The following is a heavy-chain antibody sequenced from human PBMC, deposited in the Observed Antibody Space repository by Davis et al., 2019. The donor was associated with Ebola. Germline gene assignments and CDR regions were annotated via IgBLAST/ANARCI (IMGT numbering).Heavy chain of an antibody. CDR2: ISAFNGNT. CDR3: ARGWDFWSGQGWYYFDY. CDR1: GYTFNTFG. D-gene: IGHD3-3*01. V-gene: IGHV1-18*01. J-gene: IGHJ4*02. Sequence: ASVKVSCKASGYTFNTFGISWVRQPPGQGLEWMGWISAFNGNTNYEERFQGRVTMTTDTSTGTAYMELSRLTSDETAVYYCARGWDFWSGQGWYYFDYWGQGTLLSVSS.